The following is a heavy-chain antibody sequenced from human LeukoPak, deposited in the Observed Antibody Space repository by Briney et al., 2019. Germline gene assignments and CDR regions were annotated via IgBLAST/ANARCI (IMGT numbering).Heavy chain of an antibody. D-gene: IGHD1-26*01. J-gene: IGHJ4*02. CDR1: GFTFSNDW. Sequence: GGSLRLSCAASGFTFSNDWMHWVRHAPGKGLVWVSRINTDGSTTTYADSVKGRFTISRDNAKNTLYLQMNSLRVEDTAVYYCARGRGGSYHYWGQGTLVTVSS. V-gene: IGHV3-74*01. CDR3: ARGRGGSYHY. CDR2: INTDGSTT.